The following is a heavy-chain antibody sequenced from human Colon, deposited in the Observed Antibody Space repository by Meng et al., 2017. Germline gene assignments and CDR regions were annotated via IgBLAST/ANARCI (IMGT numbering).Heavy chain of an antibody. Sequence: QVQLPESGPGLVRPSETLPLTCTVAGASVSDTNYAWSWIRQPPGKGLEWIGYGSTNHNPSLKSRVTISVDTSKNQFSLTLNSVTAADTAVYYCARDNWGSLDYWGQGTLVTVSS. J-gene: IGHJ4*02. CDR3: ARDNWGSLDY. CDR1: GASVSDTNYA. CDR2: GST. D-gene: IGHD7-27*01. V-gene: IGHV4-61*01.